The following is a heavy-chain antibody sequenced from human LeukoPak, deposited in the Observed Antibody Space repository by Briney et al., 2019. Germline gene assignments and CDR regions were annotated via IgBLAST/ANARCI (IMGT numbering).Heavy chain of an antibody. CDR1: GVSISTNSYY. CDR2: IYYSGST. Sequence: KPSEILSLTCTVSGVSISTNSYYWGWLRQPPGKGLEWIGSIYYSGSTYYNPSLKSRVTIFVDTSKNHFSLKLSSVTAADTAVYYCARHGSYYDSSGYYPFEDWGQGTLITVSS. D-gene: IGHD3-22*01. V-gene: IGHV4-39*01. CDR3: ARHGSYYDSSGYYPFED. J-gene: IGHJ4*02.